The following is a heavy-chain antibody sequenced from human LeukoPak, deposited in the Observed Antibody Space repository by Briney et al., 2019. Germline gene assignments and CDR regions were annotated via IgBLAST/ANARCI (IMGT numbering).Heavy chain of an antibody. CDR1: GGSITSYY. V-gene: IGHV4-59*01. CDR2: IYYSGSA. Sequence: SETLSLTCTVSGGSITSYYWSWIRQPPGKGLEWIGYIYYSGSANYNPSLKSRVTISVDTSKNQFSLKLSSVTAADTAVYYCARATKRQLLGAFDIWGQGTMVTVSS. CDR3: ARATKRQLLGAFDI. J-gene: IGHJ3*02. D-gene: IGHD1-1*01.